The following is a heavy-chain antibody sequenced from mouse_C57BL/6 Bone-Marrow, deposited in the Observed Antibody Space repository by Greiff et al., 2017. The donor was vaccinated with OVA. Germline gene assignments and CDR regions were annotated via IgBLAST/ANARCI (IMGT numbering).Heavy chain of an antibody. CDR2: INPNNGGT. V-gene: IGHV1-26*01. CDR1: GYTFTDYY. Sequence: VQLQQSGPELVKPGASVKISCKASGYTFTDYYMNWVKQSHGKSLEWIGDINPNNGGTSYNQKFKGKATLTVDKSSSTAYMELRSLTSEDSAVYYCARWKNYSKGDAMDYWGQGTSVTVSS. D-gene: IGHD2-5*01. CDR3: ARWKNYSKGDAMDY. J-gene: IGHJ4*01.